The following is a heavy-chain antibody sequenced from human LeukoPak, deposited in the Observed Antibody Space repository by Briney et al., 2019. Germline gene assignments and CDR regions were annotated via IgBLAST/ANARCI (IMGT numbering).Heavy chain of an antibody. Sequence: ASVKVSCKASGYTFTNYYIHWVRQAPGQGLEWMGMINPSGGSTNYAQKFQGRVTMTRDTSISTAYMELSRLRSDDTAVYYCARRMGFGVVIIGAFDIWGQGTMVTVSS. CDR3: ARRMGFGVVIIGAFDI. J-gene: IGHJ3*02. D-gene: IGHD3-3*01. CDR2: INPSGGST. CDR1: GYTFTNYY. V-gene: IGHV1-46*01.